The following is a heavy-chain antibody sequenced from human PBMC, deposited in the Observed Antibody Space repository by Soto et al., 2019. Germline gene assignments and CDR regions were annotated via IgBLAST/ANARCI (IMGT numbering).Heavy chain of an antibody. Sequence: ASVKVSCKASGYTFTSYYMHWVRQAPGQGLDWMGIINPSGGSTSYAQKFQGRVTMTRDTSTSTVYMELSSLRSEDTAVYYCARAASYDILTGREEYYFDYWGQGTLVTVSS. D-gene: IGHD3-9*01. CDR3: ARAASYDILTGREEYYFDY. J-gene: IGHJ4*02. CDR1: GYTFTSYY. CDR2: INPSGGST. V-gene: IGHV1-46*03.